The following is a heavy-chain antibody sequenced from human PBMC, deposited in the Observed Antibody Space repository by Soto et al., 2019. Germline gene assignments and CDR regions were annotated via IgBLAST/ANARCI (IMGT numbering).Heavy chain of an antibody. CDR2: ISYDGSNK. V-gene: IGHV3-30-3*01. Sequence: GGSLRLSCAASGFTFSIHTMHWVRQAPGKGLEWVAIISYDGSNKYYADSVKGRFTISRDNSKNTLYLQMNSLRAEDTAVYYCARDEGRGRIKRKGYYYGMDVWGQGTTGTVSS. CDR1: GFTFSIHT. CDR3: ARDEGRGRIKRKGYYYGMDV. D-gene: IGHD2-15*01. J-gene: IGHJ6*02.